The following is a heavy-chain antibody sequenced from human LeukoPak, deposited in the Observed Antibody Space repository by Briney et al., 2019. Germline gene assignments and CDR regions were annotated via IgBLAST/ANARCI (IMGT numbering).Heavy chain of an antibody. CDR1: GGSFSGYY. Sequence: SETLSLTCAVYGGSFSGYYWSWIRQPPGKGLEWIGEINHSGSTNYNPSLKSRVTISVDTSKNQFSLKLSSVTAADTAVYYCARAAGDFWSGYRRIYWFDPWGQGTLVTVSS. D-gene: IGHD3-3*01. V-gene: IGHV4-34*01. CDR2: INHSGST. J-gene: IGHJ5*02. CDR3: ARAAGDFWSGYRRIYWFDP.